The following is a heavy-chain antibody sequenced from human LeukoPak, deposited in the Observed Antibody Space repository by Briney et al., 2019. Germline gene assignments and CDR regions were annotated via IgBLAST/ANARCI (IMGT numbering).Heavy chain of an antibody. J-gene: IGHJ5*02. CDR2: INHSGST. Sequence: PSETLSLTCAVYGGSFSGYYWSWIRQPPGKGLEWIGEINHSGSTNYNPSLKSRVTISVDTSKNQFSLKLSSVTAADTAVYYCARQYYYDSRTFDPWGQGTLVTVSS. V-gene: IGHV4-34*01. CDR1: GGSFSGYY. CDR3: ARQYYYDSRTFDP. D-gene: IGHD3-22*01.